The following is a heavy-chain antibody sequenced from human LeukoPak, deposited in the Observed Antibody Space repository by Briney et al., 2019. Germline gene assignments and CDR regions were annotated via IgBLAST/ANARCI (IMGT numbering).Heavy chain of an antibody. Sequence: ASVKVSCKASGYTFTSYGISWVRQAPGQGLEWMGWISAYNDNTNYAQKFQGRVTMTRDTSISTAYMELSRLRSDDTAVYYCARYIVATIRYGMDVWGQGTTVTVSS. V-gene: IGHV1-18*01. CDR1: GYTFTSYG. CDR3: ARYIVATIRYGMDV. CDR2: ISAYNDNT. J-gene: IGHJ6*02. D-gene: IGHD5-12*01.